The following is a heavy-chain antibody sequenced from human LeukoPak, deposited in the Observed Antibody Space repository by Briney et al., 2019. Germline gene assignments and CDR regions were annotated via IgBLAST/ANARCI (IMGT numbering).Heavy chain of an antibody. CDR2: FDPEDGET. CDR1: GYTLTELS. V-gene: IGHV1-24*01. J-gene: IGHJ4*02. D-gene: IGHD3-10*01. CDR3: ARGLWFGYR. Sequence: ASVKVSCKVSGYTLTELSMHWVRQAPGKGLEWMGGFDPEDGETIYAQKFQGRVTMTRNTSISTAYMELSSLRSEDTAVYYCARGLWFGYRWGQGTLVTVSS.